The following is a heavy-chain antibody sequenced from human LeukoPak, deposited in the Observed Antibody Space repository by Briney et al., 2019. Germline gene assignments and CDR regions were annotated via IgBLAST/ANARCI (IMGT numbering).Heavy chain of an antibody. Sequence: PGGSLRLSCAASGFTFSSYAMSWVRQAPGKGLEWVSAISGSGGSTYYADSVKGRFTIPRDNSKNTLYLQMNSLRAEDTAVYYCAAKSYYYGSGSVASLDYWGQGTLVTVSS. V-gene: IGHV3-23*01. CDR2: ISGSGGST. CDR1: GFTFSSYA. J-gene: IGHJ4*02. D-gene: IGHD3-10*01. CDR3: AAKSYYYGSGSVASLDY.